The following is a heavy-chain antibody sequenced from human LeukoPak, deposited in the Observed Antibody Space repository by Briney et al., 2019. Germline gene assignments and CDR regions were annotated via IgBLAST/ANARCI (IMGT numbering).Heavy chain of an antibody. D-gene: IGHD3-16*02. Sequence: ASVTVSCKASGYTFTCSGISWARQAPGQGLEWMGWISAYNGNTNYAQKLQGRVTMTTDTSTSIAYMELRSLRHENTAMTYDARGFYVWGSYRSPPFDYWGQGTLVTVSS. V-gene: IGHV1-18*01. CDR2: ISAYNGNT. CDR1: GYTFTCSG. CDR3: ARGFYVWGSYRSPPFDY. J-gene: IGHJ4*02.